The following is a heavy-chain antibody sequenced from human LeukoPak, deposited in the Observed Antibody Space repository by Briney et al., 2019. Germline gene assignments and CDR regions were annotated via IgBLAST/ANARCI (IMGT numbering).Heavy chain of an antibody. CDR3: ARPYSSNWAYFDL. J-gene: IGHJ2*01. CDR1: GGSISSYH. Sequence: SETLSLTCTVSGGSISSYHWNWIRQPPGKGLEWIGYIYYTGSTNYNPSLKSRVTISVDTSKNQFSLKLSSVTAADTAVYYCARPYSSNWAYFDLWGRGTLVTVSS. D-gene: IGHD6-13*01. V-gene: IGHV4-59*08. CDR2: IYYTGST.